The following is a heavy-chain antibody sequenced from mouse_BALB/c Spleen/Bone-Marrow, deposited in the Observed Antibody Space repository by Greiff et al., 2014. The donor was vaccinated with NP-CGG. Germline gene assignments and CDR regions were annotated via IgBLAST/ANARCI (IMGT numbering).Heavy chain of an antibody. Sequence: QVQLQQPGAELVRPGTSVKVSCKASGYAFTNYLIEWVKQRPGQGLEWIGVINPGSGATNYNENFKGKATLTADKSSSTPYMQLSSLTSDDSAVYFCAGRLTGTLYFDYWGQGTTLTVSS. V-gene: IGHV1-54*03. CDR2: INPGSGAT. J-gene: IGHJ2*01. CDR3: AGRLTGTLYFDY. CDR1: GYAFTNYL. D-gene: IGHD4-1*01.